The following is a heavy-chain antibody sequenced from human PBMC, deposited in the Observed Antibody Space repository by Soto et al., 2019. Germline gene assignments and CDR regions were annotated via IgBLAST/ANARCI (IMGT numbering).Heavy chain of an antibody. D-gene: IGHD5-12*01. Sequence: QVQLVQSGAEVKKPGASVKVSCKASGYTFTSYYMHWVRQAPGQGLEWMGIINPSGGSTSYAQKFPGRVTMTRYTATCTVYMELSSLSSEDTAVYYCARGRGYSGYAFDYWGQGTLVTVSS. CDR2: INPSGGST. CDR1: GYTFTSYY. V-gene: IGHV1-46*01. J-gene: IGHJ4*02. CDR3: ARGRGYSGYAFDY.